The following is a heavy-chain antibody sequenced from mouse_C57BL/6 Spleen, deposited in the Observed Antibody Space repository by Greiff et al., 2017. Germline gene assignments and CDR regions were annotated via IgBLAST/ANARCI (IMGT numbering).Heavy chain of an antibody. J-gene: IGHJ3*01. CDR2: IYPGDGDT. D-gene: IGHD1-1*01. V-gene: IGHV1-80*01. CDR1: GYAFSSYW. CDR3: ARSDYYGSSSFAY. Sequence: QVQLQQSGAELVKPGASVKISCKASGYAFSSYWMNWVKQRPGKGLEWIGQIYPGDGDTNYNGKFKGKATLTPDKSSSTAYMQLSSLTSEDSAVYFCARSDYYGSSSFAYWGQGTLVTVSA.